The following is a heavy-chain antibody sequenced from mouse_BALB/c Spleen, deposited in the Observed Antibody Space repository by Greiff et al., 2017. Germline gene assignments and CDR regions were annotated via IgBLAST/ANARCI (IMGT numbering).Heavy chain of an antibody. CDR2: ISDGGSYT. CDR3: ARGVPSTATKVVYAMDY. Sequence: EVKVVESGGGLVKPGGSLKLSCAASGFTFSDYYMYWVRQTPEKRLEWVATISDGGSYTYYPDSVKGRFTISRDNAKNNLYLQMSSLKSEDTAMYYCARGVPSTATKVVYAMDYWGQGTSVTVSS. D-gene: IGHD1-2*01. J-gene: IGHJ4*01. CDR1: GFTFSDYY. V-gene: IGHV5-4*02.